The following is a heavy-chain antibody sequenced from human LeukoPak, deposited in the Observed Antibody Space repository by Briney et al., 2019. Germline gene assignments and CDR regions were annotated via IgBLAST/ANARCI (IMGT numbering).Heavy chain of an antibody. J-gene: IGHJ4*02. Sequence: SVKVSCKASGGTFSSYAISWVRQAPGQGLEWMGGIIPIFGTANYAQKFQGRVTITADESTSTAYMELGSLRSEDTAVYYCARDVGIGGVVVPAAIENYWGQGTLVTVSS. CDR3: ARDVGIGGVVVPAAIENY. CDR2: IIPIFGTA. D-gene: IGHD2-2*02. CDR1: GGTFSSYA. V-gene: IGHV1-69*13.